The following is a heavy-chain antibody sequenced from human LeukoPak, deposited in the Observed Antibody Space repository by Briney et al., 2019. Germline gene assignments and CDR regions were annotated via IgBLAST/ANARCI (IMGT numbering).Heavy chain of an antibody. V-gene: IGHV4-39*01. CDR2: MYYGGST. J-gene: IGHJ4*02. CDR3: ASTHYDILTPSYYVDF. Sequence: SETLSLTCTVSGGSITSTSYYWGWIRQPPGKGLEWIGSMYYGGSTYSNPSLKGRVTISVDTSKNQFSLNLSSVTASDTAVFYCASTHYDILTPSYYVDFWGQGTLVTVSS. D-gene: IGHD3-9*01. CDR1: GGSITSTSYY.